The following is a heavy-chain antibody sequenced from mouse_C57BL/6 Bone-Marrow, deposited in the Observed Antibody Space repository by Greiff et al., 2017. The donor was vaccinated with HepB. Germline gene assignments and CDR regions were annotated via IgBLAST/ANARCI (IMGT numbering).Heavy chain of an antibody. CDR1: GYTFTSYW. D-gene: IGHD2-4*01. V-gene: IGHV1-55*01. Sequence: QVQLQQPGAELVKPGASVKMSCKASGYTFTSYWITWVKQRPGQGLEWIGDIYPGSGSTNYNEKFKSKATLTVDTSSSTAYMQLSSLTSEDSAVYYCARARGDYEQAWFAYWGQGTLVTVSA. CDR2: IYPGSGST. CDR3: ARARGDYEQAWFAY. J-gene: IGHJ3*01.